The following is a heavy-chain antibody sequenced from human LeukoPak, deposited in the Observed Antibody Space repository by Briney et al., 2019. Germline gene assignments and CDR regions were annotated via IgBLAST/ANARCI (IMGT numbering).Heavy chain of an antibody. CDR1: GFTFSSYA. CDR3: AKDTGPAAGITADY. CDR2: IRGSDDST. V-gene: IGHV3-23*01. Sequence: TGGSLRLSWAASGFTFSSYAMTWVRQAPGKGLEWVSTIRGSDDSTYYADSVKGRFTISRDNSKNTLYLQMNSLRAEDTAIYYCAKDTGPAAGITADYRGQGTLVTVSS. D-gene: IGHD6-13*01. J-gene: IGHJ4*02.